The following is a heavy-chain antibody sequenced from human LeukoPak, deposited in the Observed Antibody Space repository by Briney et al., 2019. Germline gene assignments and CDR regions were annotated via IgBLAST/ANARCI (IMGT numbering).Heavy chain of an antibody. CDR1: GYSFTTYW. J-gene: IGHJ4*02. D-gene: IGHD3-22*01. CDR2: IDPSDSYS. Sequence: GESLKISCKGSGYSFTTYWISWVRQMPGKDLEWMGRIDPSDSYSNYSPSFQGHVTISADKSISTAYLQWSSLKASDTAMYYCARQIGSSGYYYWGQGTLVTVSS. V-gene: IGHV5-10-1*01. CDR3: ARQIGSSGYYY.